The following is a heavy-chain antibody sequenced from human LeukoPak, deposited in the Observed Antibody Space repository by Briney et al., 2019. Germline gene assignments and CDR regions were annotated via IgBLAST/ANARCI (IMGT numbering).Heavy chain of an antibody. CDR2: ISGSGDST. D-gene: IGHD1-26*01. Sequence: GGSLRLSCAASGFTFSIYPMSWVRQAPGKGLEWVSAISGSGDSTNYADSVKGRFTISRDTSENTLYLQMNSLRAEDTAVYYCATPTTYSGTYIPFNGWGQGAMVTVSS. J-gene: IGHJ3*01. V-gene: IGHV3-23*01. CDR1: GFTFSIYP. CDR3: ATPTTYSGTYIPFNG.